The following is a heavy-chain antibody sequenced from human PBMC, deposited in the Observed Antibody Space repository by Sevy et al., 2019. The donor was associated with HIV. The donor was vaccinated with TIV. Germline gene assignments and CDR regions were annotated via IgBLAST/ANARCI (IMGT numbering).Heavy chain of an antibody. CDR3: ARGGDYDSSGYYYGGGFDI. CDR2: ISYDGSNK. J-gene: IGHJ3*02. Sequence: GGSLRLSCAASGFTFSSYAMHWVRQAPGKGLEWVAVISYDGSNKYYADSVKGRFTISRDNSKNTLYLQMNSLRAEDTAVYYCARGGDYDSSGYYYGGGFDIWGQGTMVTVSS. CDR1: GFTFSSYA. V-gene: IGHV3-30-3*01. D-gene: IGHD3-22*01.